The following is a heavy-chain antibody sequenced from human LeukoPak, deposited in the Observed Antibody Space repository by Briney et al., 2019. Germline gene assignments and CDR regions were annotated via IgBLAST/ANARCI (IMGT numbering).Heavy chain of an antibody. CDR1: GFTFNNYL. CDR3: AKECDYSPGHKFDL. Sequence: GGSLRLSCAASGFTFNNYLMSWVRQAPGKGPEWVSVLFTGGGRTLYADSVKGRFTISGDTSRTTLYLQMNSLRAEDTAVYYCAKECDYSPGHKFDLWGQGTLVTVSS. CDR2: LFTGGGRT. D-gene: IGHD3-10*01. V-gene: IGHV3-23*01. J-gene: IGHJ4*02.